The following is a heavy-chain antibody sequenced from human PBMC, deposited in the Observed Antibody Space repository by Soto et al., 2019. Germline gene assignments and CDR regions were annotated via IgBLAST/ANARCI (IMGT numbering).Heavy chain of an antibody. CDR3: ARDQGKTFDH. Sequence: GSLRLSCEVSGFTFSSYIMIWVRQAPGKGLEWVSSISSRSSDIYYAESVKGRFTISRDNAKNSLYLQMNSLRAEDTAVYYCARDQGKTFDHWGQGTLVTVSS. V-gene: IGHV3-21*01. J-gene: IGHJ4*02. CDR1: GFTFSSYI. CDR2: ISSRSSDI.